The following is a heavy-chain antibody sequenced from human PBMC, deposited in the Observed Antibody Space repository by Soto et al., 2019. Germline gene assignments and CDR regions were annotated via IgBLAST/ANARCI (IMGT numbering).Heavy chain of an antibody. CDR2: INHSGST. J-gene: IGHJ6*02. CDR3: ARGGVSYSSSWLYYYYYGMDV. D-gene: IGHD6-13*01. V-gene: IGHV4-34*01. Sequence: PSETLSLTCAVYGGSFSGYYWSWIRQPPGKGLEWIGEINHSGSTNYNPSLKSRVTISVDTSKNQFSLKLSSVTAADTAVYYCARGGVSYSSSWLYYYYYGMDVWGQGTTVTVSS. CDR1: GGSFSGYY.